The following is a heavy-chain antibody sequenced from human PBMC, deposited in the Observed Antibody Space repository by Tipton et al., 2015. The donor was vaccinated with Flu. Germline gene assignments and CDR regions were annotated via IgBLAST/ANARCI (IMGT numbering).Heavy chain of an antibody. V-gene: IGHV3-43*02. CDR1: GFTFDDYA. CDR2: ISGDGGST. CDR3: AKDIGGIVGAAAGCYDY. D-gene: IGHD6-13*01. J-gene: IGHJ4*02. Sequence: SLRLSCAASGFTFDDYAMHWVRQAPGKGLEWVSLISGDGGSTYYADSVKGRFTISRDNSKNSLYLQMNSLRTEDTALYYCAKDIGGIVGAAAGCYDYWGQGTLVTVSS.